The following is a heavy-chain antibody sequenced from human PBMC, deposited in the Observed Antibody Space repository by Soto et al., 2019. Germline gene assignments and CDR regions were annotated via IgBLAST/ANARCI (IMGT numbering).Heavy chain of an antibody. CDR2: INSDGSNI. CDR1: GFTFSNYW. D-gene: IGHD3-10*01. CDR3: ARRTPGTLDY. J-gene: IGHJ4*02. V-gene: IGHV3-74*01. Sequence: EVQLVESVGGLVQPGGSLRLSCAASGFTFSNYWMHWVRQAPGKGLVWVSHINSDGSNIRYADSVKGRFTISRDNAKNTLYLQMNSLRAEDTAVYYCARRTPGTLDYWGQGALVTVSS.